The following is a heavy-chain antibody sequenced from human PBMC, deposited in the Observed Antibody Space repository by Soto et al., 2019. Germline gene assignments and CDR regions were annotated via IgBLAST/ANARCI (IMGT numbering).Heavy chain of an antibody. J-gene: IGHJ4*02. D-gene: IGHD2-2*01. CDR1: GGSITNTNW. CDR2: IFHAGST. CDR3: ARTRQHCSATTCYEFYFDY. V-gene: IGHV4-4*02. Sequence: QVQLQESGPGLVRPSGTLSLTCTVSGGSITNTNWWSWVRQPPGKGLEGLGAIFHAGSTNYNPSLKSRITMSADKSENRFSLNLTSVTAAATAVYYCARTRQHCSATTCYEFYFDYWGQGTLVTVSS.